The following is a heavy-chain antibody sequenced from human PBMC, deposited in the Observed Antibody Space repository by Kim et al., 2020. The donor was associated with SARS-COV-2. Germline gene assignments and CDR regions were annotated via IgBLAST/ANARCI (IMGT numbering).Heavy chain of an antibody. J-gene: IGHJ4*02. CDR3: ATLDSAYGRKTD. CDR1: GLHFSGDW. D-gene: IGHD4-17*01. CDR2: AKKDGREI. Sequence: GGSLRLSCAGSGLHFSGDWMSWVRQAPGKGLEWVAMAKKDGREIYYVDSVKGRFTISRDNAKNSLYLQMNSLRAEDTAVYYCATLDSAYGRKTDWGQGTLVTVSS. V-gene: IGHV3-7*01.